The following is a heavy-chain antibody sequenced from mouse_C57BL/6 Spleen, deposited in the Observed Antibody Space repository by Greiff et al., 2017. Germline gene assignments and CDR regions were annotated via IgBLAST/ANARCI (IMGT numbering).Heavy chain of an antibody. J-gene: IGHJ1*03. CDR2: ISGGGGNT. CDR1: GFTFSSYT. Sequence: EVQLVEPGGGLVKPGGSLKLSCAASGFTFSSYTMSWVRQTPEKRLEWVATISGGGGNTYYPDSVKGRFTIAGDNARNTLYLQMSRLRSEDTALYYCARRPGGSWYFDVWGTGTTVTVSS. CDR3: ARRPGGSWYFDV. D-gene: IGHD1-1*02. V-gene: IGHV5-9*01.